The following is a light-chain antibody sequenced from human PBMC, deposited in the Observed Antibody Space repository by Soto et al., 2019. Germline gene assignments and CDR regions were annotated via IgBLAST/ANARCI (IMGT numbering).Light chain of an antibody. V-gene: IGLV2-23*01. CDR1: TSDVGSYKL. Sequence: QSALTQPASVSGSPGQSITISCTGTTSDVGSYKLVSWYQQHPGKAPKLMIYEGSKRPLGVSNRFSGSKSGNTASLTISGLQAEDEADYYCCSYAGSSSHVFGTGTKLTVL. J-gene: IGLJ1*01. CDR3: CSYAGSSSHV. CDR2: EGS.